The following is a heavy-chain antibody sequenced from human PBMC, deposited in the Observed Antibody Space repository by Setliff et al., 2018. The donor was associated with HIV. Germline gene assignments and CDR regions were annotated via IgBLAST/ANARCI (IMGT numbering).Heavy chain of an antibody. CDR3: VRRDNLVVTLTYYFDS. J-gene: IGHJ4*02. V-gene: IGHV5-51*01. CDR2: IFPGDSDT. Sequence: GESLTISCQASGYSFTNYWIGWVRQMPGKGLEWMGIIFPGDSDTRYSPSFQGQVIISADKSISTAYLHLSSLKASDTAIYYCVRRDNLVVTLTYYFDSWGQGTLVTVSS. CDR1: GYSFTNYW. D-gene: IGHD2-21*02.